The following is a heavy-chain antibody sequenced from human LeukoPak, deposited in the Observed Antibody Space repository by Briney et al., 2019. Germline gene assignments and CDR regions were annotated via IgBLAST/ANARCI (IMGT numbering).Heavy chain of an antibody. CDR3: ARSYNWNDVDY. CDR1: GGSISSYY. CDR2: INHSGST. V-gene: IGHV4-34*01. Sequence: SETLSLTCTVSGGSISSYYWSWIRQPPGKGLEWIGEINHSGSTNYNPSLKSRVTISVDTSKNQFSLKLSSVTAADTAVYYCARSYNWNDVDYWGQGTLVTVSS. D-gene: IGHD1-1*01. J-gene: IGHJ4*02.